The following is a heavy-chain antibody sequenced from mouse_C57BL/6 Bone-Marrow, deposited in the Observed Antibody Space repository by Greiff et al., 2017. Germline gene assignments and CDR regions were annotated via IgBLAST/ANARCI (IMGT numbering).Heavy chain of an antibody. CDR1: GFTFSSYA. Sequence: EVKLMESGGGLVKPGGSLKLSCAASGFTFSSYAMSWVRQTPEQRLEWVATISDGGSYTYYPDNVKGRFTISRDNAKNNLYLQMSHLKSEDTAMYYCARTLYYYGSSYRYFDYWGQGTTLTVSS. J-gene: IGHJ2*01. D-gene: IGHD1-1*01. CDR2: ISDGGSYT. V-gene: IGHV5-4*03. CDR3: ARTLYYYGSSYRYFDY.